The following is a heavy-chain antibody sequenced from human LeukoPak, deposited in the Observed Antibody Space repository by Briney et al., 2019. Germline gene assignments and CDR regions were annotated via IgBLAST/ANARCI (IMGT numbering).Heavy chain of an antibody. CDR1: GGSISSYY. J-gene: IGHJ5*02. CDR3: ARGHSSGSYYSNWFDP. D-gene: IGHD3-10*01. CDR2: IYYSGST. V-gene: IGHV4-59*12. Sequence: KSSETLSLTCTVSGGSISSYYWSWIRQPPGKGLEWIGYIYYSGSTNYNPSLKSRVTMSVDTSKNQFSLKLSSVTAADTAVYYCARGHSSGSYYSNWFDPWGQGTLVTVSS.